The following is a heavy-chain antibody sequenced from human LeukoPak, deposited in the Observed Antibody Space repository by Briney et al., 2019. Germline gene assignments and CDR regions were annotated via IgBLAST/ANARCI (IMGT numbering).Heavy chain of an antibody. CDR1: GFIFTSYS. CDR3: ARDRGKDYFGD. D-gene: IGHD4-23*01. Sequence: PGGSLRLSCAASGFIFTSYSMKWVRQAPGKGLEWVSYIRSNSSAINYADSVEGLFTIFRDNAKSSLFLQMNSLRAEDTAVYYCARDRGKDYFGDWGQGTQVTVSS. V-gene: IGHV3-48*01. CDR2: IRSNSSAI. J-gene: IGHJ4*02.